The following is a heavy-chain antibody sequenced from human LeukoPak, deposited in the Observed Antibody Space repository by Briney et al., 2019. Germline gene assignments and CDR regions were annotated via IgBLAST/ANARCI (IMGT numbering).Heavy chain of an antibody. CDR3: ARLYDGSAYHADHFDY. CDR1: GFTFNTYN. D-gene: IGHD3-22*01. Sequence: GGSLRLSYAGSGFTFNTYNMNWVRQAPGKGLEWVSSISSSSSYIYYADSVKGRFTISRDNAKNSLYLQMNSLRAEDTAVYYCARLYDGSAYHADHFDYWGQGTLVIVSS. J-gene: IGHJ4*02. V-gene: IGHV3-21*01. CDR2: ISSSSSYI.